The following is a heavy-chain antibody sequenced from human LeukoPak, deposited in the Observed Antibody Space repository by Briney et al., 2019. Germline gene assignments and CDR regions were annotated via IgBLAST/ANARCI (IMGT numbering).Heavy chain of an antibody. D-gene: IGHD6-13*01. CDR1: GGSISSYY. CDR3: AREGQQLVPDY. CDR2: IYYSGST. V-gene: IGHV4-59*01. Sequence: SETLSLTCTVSGGSISSYYWSWIRQPPGKGLEWIGYIYYSGSTNYNPTLKSRVTISVDTSKNQFSLKLSSVTAADTAVYYCAREGQQLVPDYWGQGTLVTVSS. J-gene: IGHJ4*02.